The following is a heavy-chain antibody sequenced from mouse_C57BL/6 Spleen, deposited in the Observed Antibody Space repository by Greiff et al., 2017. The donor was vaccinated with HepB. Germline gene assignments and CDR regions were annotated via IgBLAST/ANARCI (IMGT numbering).Heavy chain of an antibody. CDR2: INPYNGGT. J-gene: IGHJ1*03. Sequence: EVQLQQSGPVLVKPGASVKMSCKASGYTFTDYYMNWVKQSHGKSLEWIGVINPYNGGTSYNQKFKGKATLTVDKSSRTAYMELNSLTSEDSEVYYCAREGDWYFDGWGTGTTVTVSA. CDR3: AREGDWYFDG. CDR1: GYTFTDYY. V-gene: IGHV1-19*01.